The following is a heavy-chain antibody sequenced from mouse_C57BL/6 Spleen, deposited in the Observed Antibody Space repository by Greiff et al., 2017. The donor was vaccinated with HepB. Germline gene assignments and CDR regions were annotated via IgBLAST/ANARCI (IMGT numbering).Heavy chain of an antibody. J-gene: IGHJ2*01. CDR3: ARNWEGYYFDY. CDR2: ISSGSSTI. D-gene: IGHD4-1*01. V-gene: IGHV5-17*01. CDR1: GFTFSDYG. Sequence: EVHLVESGGGLVKPGGSLKLSCAASGFTFSDYGMHWVRQAPEKGLEWVAYISSGSSTIYYADTVKGRFTISRDNAKNTLVLQMTSLRSEDTAMYYCARNWEGYYFDYWGQGTTLTVSS.